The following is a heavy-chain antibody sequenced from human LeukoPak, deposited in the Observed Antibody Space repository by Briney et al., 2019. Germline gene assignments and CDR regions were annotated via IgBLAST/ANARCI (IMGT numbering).Heavy chain of an antibody. J-gene: IGHJ6*02. Sequence: SETPSLTCTVSGGSISSYYWSWIRQPPGKGLEWIGYIYYSGSTNYNPSLRSRVTISVDTSKNQFSLDLRSVTAADTAVYYCARGPHYHDSSGYSPSYSYAMDVWGQGTTVTVSS. CDR3: ARGPHYHDSSGYSPSYSYAMDV. CDR2: IYYSGST. CDR1: GGSISSYY. D-gene: IGHD3-22*01. V-gene: IGHV4-59*01.